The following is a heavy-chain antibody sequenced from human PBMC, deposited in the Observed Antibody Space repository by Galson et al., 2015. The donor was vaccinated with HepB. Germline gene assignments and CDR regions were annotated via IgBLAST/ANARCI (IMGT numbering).Heavy chain of an antibody. CDR1: GGSITSEY. V-gene: IGHV4-4*07. D-gene: IGHD3-10*02. CDR2: IFMSGSS. J-gene: IGHJ4*02. Sequence: SETLSLTCTVSGGSITSEYWSWIRQAAGKGPEYIGRIFMSGSSNYNPSLKSRATMSIDTSRSQISLKMKSVTAADTAMYYCAREPMLPMGFDYWGQGILVTVSS. CDR3: AREPMLPMGFDY.